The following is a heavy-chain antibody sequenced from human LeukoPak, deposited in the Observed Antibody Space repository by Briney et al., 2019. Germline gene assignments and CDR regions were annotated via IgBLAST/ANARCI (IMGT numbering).Heavy chain of an antibody. CDR1: GLTFITSD. CDR3: AREWYYFDY. V-gene: IGHV3-33*08. CDR2: IWYDGSNK. D-gene: IGHD2-15*01. J-gene: IGHJ4*02. Sequence: PGGSLRLSCAASGLTFITSDFNWVRQAPGKGLEWVAVIWYDGSNKYYADSVKGRFTISRDNAKNSLYLQMNSLRDEDTAVYYCAREWYYFDYWGQGTLVTVSS.